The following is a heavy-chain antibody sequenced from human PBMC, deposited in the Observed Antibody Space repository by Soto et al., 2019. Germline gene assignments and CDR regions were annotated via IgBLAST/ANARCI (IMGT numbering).Heavy chain of an antibody. J-gene: IGHJ4*02. CDR1: GGPMSSFY. CDR2: IYYSGST. CDR3: ARANPVVVAGYFDY. V-gene: IGHV4-59*01. D-gene: IGHD2-21*02. Sequence: PSETLSLTCTVSGGPMSSFYWSWIRQPPGKGLEWIGYIYYSGSTNYNPSLKSRVTISVDTSKNQFSLKLTSVTAADTAVYYCARANPVVVAGYFDYWGQGTLVTVSS.